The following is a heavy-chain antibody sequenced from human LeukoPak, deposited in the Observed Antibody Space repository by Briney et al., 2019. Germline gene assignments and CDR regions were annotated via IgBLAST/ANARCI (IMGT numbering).Heavy chain of an antibody. CDR1: GGSISSYY. CDR3: ARSAFLVTAPGLYYFDY. V-gene: IGHV4-4*07. CDR2: IYNSGST. Sequence: SGSLSLTCTVSGGSISSYYWSWIRQPAGKGLEWIGHIYNSGSTNYNPSLKGRVTMSVATSKNQFSLHLSSVAAADTAVYYCARSAFLVTAPGLYYFDYWGQGTLVAVSS. J-gene: IGHJ4*02. D-gene: IGHD6-13*01.